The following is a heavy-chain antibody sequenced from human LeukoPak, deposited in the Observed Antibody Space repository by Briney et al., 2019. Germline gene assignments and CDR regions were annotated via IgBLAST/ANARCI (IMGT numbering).Heavy chain of an antibody. J-gene: IGHJ4*02. CDR2: IKEDGTEE. CDR3: ARWNNDWEFDY. V-gene: IGHV3-7*05. CDR1: GFTFGNYW. D-gene: IGHD1/OR15-1a*01. Sequence: GGSLRLSCAASGFTFGNYWMNWVRQAPGKGLEWVAHIKEDGTEEYYVDSVKGRFTISRDNAKNLLYLQMNSLRAEDTAVYYCARWNNDWEFDYWGQGTLVSVSS.